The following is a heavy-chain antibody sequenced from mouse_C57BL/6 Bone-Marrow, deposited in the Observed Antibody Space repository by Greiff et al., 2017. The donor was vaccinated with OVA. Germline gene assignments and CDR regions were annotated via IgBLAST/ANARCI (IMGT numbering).Heavy chain of an antibody. V-gene: IGHV1-84*01. D-gene: IGHD2-1*01. J-gene: IGHJ2*01. CDR3: ASFYCGNYFYFDY. CDR1: GYTFTDYY. Sequence: QVQLQQSGPELVKPWDSVKISCKASGYTFTDYYINWVKQRPGQGLEWIGWIYPGSGNTKYNETFKGKTTLTVDTSSSTAYMQLSDLTAEYSAVYFCASFYCGNYFYFDYWGQGTTLTVSS. CDR2: IYPGSGNT.